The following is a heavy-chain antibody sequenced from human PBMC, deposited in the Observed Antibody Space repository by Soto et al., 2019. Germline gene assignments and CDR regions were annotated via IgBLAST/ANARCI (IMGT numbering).Heavy chain of an antibody. J-gene: IGHJ3*02. CDR2: MSGSGGRT. V-gene: IGHV3-23*01. Sequence: PGGSLRLSCAASGFTFSSYAMSWVRQAPGKGQEWVSAMSGSGGRTYYADSVKGRYTISRDNSKSTLYLQMNSLRVEDTAVYYCVRTIAVAGPKAFDMWGQGTMINVSS. D-gene: IGHD6-19*01. CDR1: GFTFSSYA. CDR3: VRTIAVAGPKAFDM.